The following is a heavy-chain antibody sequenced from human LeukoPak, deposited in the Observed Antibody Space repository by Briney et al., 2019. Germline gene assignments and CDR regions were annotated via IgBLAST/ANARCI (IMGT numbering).Heavy chain of an antibody. CDR3: ARDSGLAAASDY. Sequence: GASVRVSCKASGYRFTSYYMHWVRQAPGQGLEWMGIIKPSGGSTSYAQKFQGRVTMTRDTSTSTVYMELSSLRSEDTAVYYCARDSGLAAASDYWGQGTLVTVSS. J-gene: IGHJ4*02. CDR2: IKPSGGST. V-gene: IGHV1-46*01. CDR1: GYRFTSYY. D-gene: IGHD6-13*01.